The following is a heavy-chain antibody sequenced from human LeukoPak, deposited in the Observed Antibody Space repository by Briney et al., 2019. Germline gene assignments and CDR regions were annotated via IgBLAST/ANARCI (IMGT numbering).Heavy chain of an antibody. CDR3: EGEWLVDVGETTVLFDS. CDR2: MSQHDTER. J-gene: IGHJ4*02. V-gene: IGHV3-7*01. Sequence: GGSLTLSCVTSRFPFSNYCMSWVRQARGRGPEWVANMSQHDTERHYVDSVKGRHILSRDNAKNAVSPQINSLRAEDAATYFCEGEWLVDVGETTVLFDSWGQGTLVTVPS. CDR1: RFPFSNYC. D-gene: IGHD5-12*01.